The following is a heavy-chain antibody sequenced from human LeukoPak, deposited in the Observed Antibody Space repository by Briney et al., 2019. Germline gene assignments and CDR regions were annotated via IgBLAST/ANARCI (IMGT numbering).Heavy chain of an antibody. CDR1: GYSFSNYW. D-gene: IGHD5-24*01. Sequence: PGESLKIYCKGSGYSFSNYWIGWVRQTPGKGLEWMGFIYPRDSRTTYSPSFHGQVTISVDRSINTAYIQCSSLKASDTAIYYCAKGGDGRDFLLYWGQGSLVIVSS. J-gene: IGHJ4*02. CDR3: AKGGDGRDFLLY. CDR2: IYPRDSRT. V-gene: IGHV5-51*01.